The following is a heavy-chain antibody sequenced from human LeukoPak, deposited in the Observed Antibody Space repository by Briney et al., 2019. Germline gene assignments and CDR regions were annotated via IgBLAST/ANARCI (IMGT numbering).Heavy chain of an antibody. D-gene: IGHD2-2*01. J-gene: IGHJ4*02. CDR2: IYYSGST. CDR1: GGSISSYY. CDR3: GRGSNLVVPPKVAFDY. Sequence: PSETLSLTCTVSGGSISSYYWSWIRQPPGKGLEWIGYIYYSGSTNYNPSLKSRVTISVETSKNQFSLKLSSVTGADTAVYFCGRGSNLVVPPKVAFDYWGQGTLVTVSS. V-gene: IGHV4-59*01.